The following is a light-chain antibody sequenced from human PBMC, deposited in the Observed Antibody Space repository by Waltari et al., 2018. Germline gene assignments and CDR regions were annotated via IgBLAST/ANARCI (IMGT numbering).Light chain of an antibody. CDR2: DAS. CDR1: QGINSA. Sequence: AIQLTQSPSSLSASAGVRVTITCRASQGINSALAWYQQKPGKAPKLLIYDASSLESGVPSRFSGSGYGTDFTLTISSLQPEDFATYYCQQFKSFLITFGQGTRLEIK. J-gene: IGKJ5*01. CDR3: QQFKSFLIT. V-gene: IGKV1-13*02.